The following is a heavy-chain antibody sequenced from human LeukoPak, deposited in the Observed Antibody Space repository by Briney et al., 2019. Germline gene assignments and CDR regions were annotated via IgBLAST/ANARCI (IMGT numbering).Heavy chain of an antibody. J-gene: IGHJ6*03. CDR3: ARGRKVVGEFWRPYYYHYMDV. CDR1: SGSFTDYY. CDR2: INHSGST. D-gene: IGHD3-10*01. Sequence: SETLSLTCAVYSGSFTDYYWIWIRQPPGKGPGWIGEINHSGSTNYNPSLGGRVTILVDTSKNQFSLRLSSVTAADTAVYYCARGRKVVGEFWRPYYYHYMDVWGKGTTVTVSS. V-gene: IGHV4-34*01.